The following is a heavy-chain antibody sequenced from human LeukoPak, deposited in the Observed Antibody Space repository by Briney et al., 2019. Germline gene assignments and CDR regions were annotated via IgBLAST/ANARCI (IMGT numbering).Heavy chain of an antibody. CDR3: ATNEGSGSYNGGGDY. CDR2: ISTSRST. J-gene: IGHJ4*02. Sequence: SETLLLTCTVSGGPISSYYGRWIRQPGGKGLEWVGRISTSRSTNYTPSLKSRVTISVDTSKNKSSLKLSSLTAADTAVYYCATNEGSGSYNGGGDYWGQGTLVTVSS. V-gene: IGHV4-4*07. D-gene: IGHD1-26*01. CDR1: GGPISSYY.